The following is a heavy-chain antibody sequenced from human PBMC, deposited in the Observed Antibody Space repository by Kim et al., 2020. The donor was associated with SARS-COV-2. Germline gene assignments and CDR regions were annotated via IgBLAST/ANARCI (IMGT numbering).Heavy chain of an antibody. CDR1: GGSISSSSYY. CDR3: ARHALPFVVVPAYFDY. CDR2: IYYSGST. D-gene: IGHD2-2*01. J-gene: IGHJ4*02. Sequence: SETLSLTCTVSGGSISSSSYYWGWIRQPPGKGLEWIGSIYYSGSTYYNPSLKSRVTISVDTSKNQFSLKLSSVTAADTAVYYCARHALPFVVVPAYFDYWGQGTLVTVSS. V-gene: IGHV4-39*01.